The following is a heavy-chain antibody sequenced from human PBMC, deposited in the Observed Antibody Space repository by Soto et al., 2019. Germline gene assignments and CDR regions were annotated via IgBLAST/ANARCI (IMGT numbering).Heavy chain of an antibody. CDR2: IYPGDSDT. Sequence: GESLKISCNGSGYSFTSYWICWVRQMPWKGLEWMGIIYPGDSDTRYSPSFQGQVTISADKSISTAYLQWSSLKASDTAMYYCARESVAGHFDYWGQGTLVTVSS. CDR3: ARESVAGHFDY. V-gene: IGHV5-51*01. J-gene: IGHJ4*02. CDR1: GYSFTSYW. D-gene: IGHD6-19*01.